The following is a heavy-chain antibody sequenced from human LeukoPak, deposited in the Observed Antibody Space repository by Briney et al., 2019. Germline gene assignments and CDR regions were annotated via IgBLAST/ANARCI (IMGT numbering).Heavy chain of an antibody. CDR3: ATRYSGYDLTLPS. CDR2: INPTGGST. Sequence: ASVKVSCKASGYTFTSYYMHWVRQAPGQGLEWMGLINPTGGSTGYAQKFQGRVTMTEDTSTDTAYMELSSLRSEDTAVYYCATRYSGYDLTLPSWGQGTLVTVSS. V-gene: IGHV1-46*01. J-gene: IGHJ5*02. CDR1: GYTFTSYY. D-gene: IGHD5-12*01.